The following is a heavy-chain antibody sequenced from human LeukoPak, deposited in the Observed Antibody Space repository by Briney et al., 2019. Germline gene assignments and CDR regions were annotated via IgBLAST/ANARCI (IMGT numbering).Heavy chain of an antibody. CDR2: INHSGTT. CDR1: GGSFSDYY. V-gene: IGHV4-34*01. D-gene: IGHD1-26*01. J-gene: IGHJ4*02. Sequence: SETLSLTCAVYGGSFSDYYWSWIRQSPGKGLEWIGEINHSGTTHYNPSLKSRVTISVDTSKNQFSLKLRSVTAADTAVYYCARRGEWELGDWGQGTLVTVSS. CDR3: ARRGEWELGD.